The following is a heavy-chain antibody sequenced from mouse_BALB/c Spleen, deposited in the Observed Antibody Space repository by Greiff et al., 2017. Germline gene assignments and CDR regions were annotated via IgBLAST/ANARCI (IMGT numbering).Heavy chain of an antibody. V-gene: IGHV1-14*01. CDR3: ARSRDWDWYFDV. CDR2: INPYNDGT. CDR1: GYTFTSYV. J-gene: IGHJ1*01. Sequence: EVQLQESGPELVKPGASVKMSCKASGYTFTSYVMHWVKQKPGQGLEWIGYINPYNDGTKYNEKFKGKATLTSDKSSSTAYMELSSLTSEDSAVYYCARSRDWDWYFDVWGAGTTVTVSS. D-gene: IGHD4-1*01.